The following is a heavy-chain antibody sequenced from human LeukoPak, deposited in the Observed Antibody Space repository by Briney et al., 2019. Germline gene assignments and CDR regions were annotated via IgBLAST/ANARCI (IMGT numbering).Heavy chain of an antibody. CDR1: GGSISSSNW. D-gene: IGHD6-19*01. CDR2: IYHSGST. V-gene: IGHV4-4*02. CDR3: ARDRSVWYPWFGP. J-gene: IGHJ5*02. Sequence: PSGTLSLTCAVSGGSISSSNWWSWVRQPPGKGLEWIGEIYHSGSTNYNPSLKSRVTISVDKSKNQFSLKLSSVTAADTAVYYCARDRSVWYPWFGPWGQGTLVTVSS.